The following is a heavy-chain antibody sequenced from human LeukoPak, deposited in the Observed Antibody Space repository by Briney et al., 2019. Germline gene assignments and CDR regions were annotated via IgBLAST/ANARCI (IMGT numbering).Heavy chain of an antibody. D-gene: IGHD1-26*01. Sequence: GGSLRLSCAASGFIFSNYAMSWVRQAPGKGLEWVSSISLSGDDTYYADSVKDRFTISRDNSKDTLYLQMNGLRAEDTAIYYCAKSREVGDRGRGLFDYWGEGTVVTVSS. CDR2: ISLSGDDT. CDR1: GFIFSNYA. CDR3: AKSREVGDRGRGLFDY. J-gene: IGHJ4*02. V-gene: IGHV3-23*01.